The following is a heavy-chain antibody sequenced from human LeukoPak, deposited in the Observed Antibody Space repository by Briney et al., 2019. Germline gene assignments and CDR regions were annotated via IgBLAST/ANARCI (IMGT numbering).Heavy chain of an antibody. CDR2: IHGGGGT. Sequence: GGSLRLSCAASGFTVSTNYVSWVRQAPGKGPEWVSLIHGGGGTYYVDSVKGRFTISRDISKNTMYLQMNSLRADDTAVYYCAVEVTATDEGFDVWGQGAMVTVSS. V-gene: IGHV3-53*01. D-gene: IGHD2-21*02. J-gene: IGHJ3*01. CDR3: AVEVTATDEGFDV. CDR1: GFTVSTNY.